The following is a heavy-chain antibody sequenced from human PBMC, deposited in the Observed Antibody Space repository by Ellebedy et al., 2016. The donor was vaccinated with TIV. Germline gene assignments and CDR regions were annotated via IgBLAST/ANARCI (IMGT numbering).Heavy chain of an antibody. CDR2: INYSART. J-gene: IGHJ4*02. D-gene: IGHD3-22*01. CDR3: ARGDSSGYIFDF. Sequence: LRLSXSASGGSVRTYYWTWIRQPPGKGLEWIGYINYSARTYYNPSLKSRITISIDTSENQFSLNLSSVTAADTAVYYCARGDSSGYIFDFWGQGTLVTVSS. CDR1: GGSVRTYY. V-gene: IGHV4-30-4*01.